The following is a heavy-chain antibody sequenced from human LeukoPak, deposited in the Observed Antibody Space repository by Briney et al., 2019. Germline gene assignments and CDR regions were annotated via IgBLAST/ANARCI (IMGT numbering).Heavy chain of an antibody. J-gene: IGHJ5*02. V-gene: IGHV3-64*01. D-gene: IGHD3-10*01. CDR3: ARDPVRTIQGSAGNNWFDP. CDR2: IDHTGGST. Sequence: GGSLRLSCVASGFNFKNDALHWVRQAPGKGLEYVSAIDHTGGSTYYANSVKGRFTISRDNSNNVLYLQMGSLRVEDTAVYYCARDPVRTIQGSAGNNWFDPWGQGTLVTVSS. CDR1: GFNFKNDA.